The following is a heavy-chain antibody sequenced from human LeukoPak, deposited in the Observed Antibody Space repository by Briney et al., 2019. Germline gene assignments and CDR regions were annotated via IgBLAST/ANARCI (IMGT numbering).Heavy chain of an antibody. V-gene: IGHV3-30*03. D-gene: IGHD6-13*01. CDR3: AIDPHSSNWYYFEY. CDR2: ISHDGSKK. J-gene: IGHJ4*02. Sequence: PGRSLRLSCAASGFTLSYYGMHWVRQAPGKGLEWVAVISHDGSKKFYADSVKGRFTVSRDNSKNTLYLQMNSLRTEDTAIYYCAIDPHSSNWYYFEYWGQGTLVTVSS. CDR1: GFTLSYYG.